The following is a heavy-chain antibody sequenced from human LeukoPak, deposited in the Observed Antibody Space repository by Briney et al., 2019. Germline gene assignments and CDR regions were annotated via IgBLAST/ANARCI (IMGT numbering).Heavy chain of an antibody. Sequence: PSETLSLTCTVSGGSISSSSYYWGWIRQPPGKGLEWIGSIYYSGSTYYNPSLKSRVTISVDTSKNQFSLKLSSVTAADTAVYYCAKGGSYRVQPYFDYWGQGALVTVSS. CDR3: AKGGSYRVQPYFDY. D-gene: IGHD1-1*01. J-gene: IGHJ4*02. V-gene: IGHV4-39*01. CDR1: GGSISSSSYY. CDR2: IYYSGST.